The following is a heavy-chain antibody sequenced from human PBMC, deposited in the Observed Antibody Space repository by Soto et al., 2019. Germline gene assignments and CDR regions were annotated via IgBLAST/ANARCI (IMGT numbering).Heavy chain of an antibody. D-gene: IGHD3-10*02. CDR2: IYSNGRT. CDR1: GGSIRNNY. CDR3: ARDLVVRGVIIGPDYYYGMEV. J-gene: IGHJ6*02. V-gene: IGHV4-4*07. Sequence: PETLSHTYNVSGGSIRNNYWPWIRQPAGKGLEWIGRIYSNGRTNFNPSLKSRISMSIDTSKNQFSLKLTSVTAADTAVYYCARDLVVRGVIIGPDYYYGMEVWCQGPTGT.